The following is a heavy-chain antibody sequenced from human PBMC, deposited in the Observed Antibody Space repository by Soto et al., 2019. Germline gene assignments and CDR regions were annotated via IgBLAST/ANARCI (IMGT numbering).Heavy chain of an antibody. J-gene: IGHJ1*01. CDR3: TRLSRVTFIVN. CDR1: GYTFADYS. V-gene: IGHV1-46*01. Sequence: QVQLVQSVAEVKSPGTSVKVSCQTSGYTFADYSSHWVRQAPGQGLEYMGKVAPATGASDSTQKIQGRVSLTSDATTATVYMELNNLRSEDTAIYYCTRLSRVTFIVNWGQGTLVTVSS. CDR2: VAPATGAS. D-gene: IGHD3-16*02.